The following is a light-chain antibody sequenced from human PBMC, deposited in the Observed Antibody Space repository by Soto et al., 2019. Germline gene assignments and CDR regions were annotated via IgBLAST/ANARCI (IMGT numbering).Light chain of an antibody. CDR2: DVS. CDR3: LQHNFHPWT. V-gene: IGKV1-5*01. J-gene: IGKJ1*01. CDR1: QSISNW. Sequence: DIQMTQSPSTLSASVGDRVTITCRASQSISNWLAWYQQKPGKAPKLLIYDVSRLESGVPSRFSGSGSGTESTTAISRLQPADISSPYCLQHNFHPWTFGEGTKVDIK.